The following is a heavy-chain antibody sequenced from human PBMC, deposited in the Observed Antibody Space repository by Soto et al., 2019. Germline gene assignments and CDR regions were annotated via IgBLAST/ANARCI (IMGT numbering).Heavy chain of an antibody. D-gene: IGHD6-13*01. J-gene: IGHJ4*02. CDR3: ARESRSAAGTVEY. V-gene: IGHV4-59*01. CDR2: IYYSGHT. Sequence: QVQLQESGPGVVKSSETLSLTCNVSGGYMSGYYWTWIRQAPGRGLEWIGYIYYSGHTFYNPSLNNRVTISLDTPKSQFSLQLTSVTAADTAVYFCARESRSAAGTVEYWGQGTLVTVSS. CDR1: GGYMSGYY.